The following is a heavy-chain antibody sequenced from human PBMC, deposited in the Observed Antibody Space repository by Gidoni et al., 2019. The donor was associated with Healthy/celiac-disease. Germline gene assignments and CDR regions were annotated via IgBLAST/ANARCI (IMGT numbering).Heavy chain of an antibody. D-gene: IGHD3-16*02. CDR1: GYTFTSYG. V-gene: IGHV1-18*01. Sequence: QVQLVQSGAEVKKPGASVKVSCKASGYTFTSYGISWVRQAPGQGLEWMGWISAYNGNTNYAQKLQGRVTMTTDTSTSTAYMELRSLRSDDTAVYYCARGIMITFGGVIVIPVGYFDYWGQGTLVTVSS. J-gene: IGHJ4*02. CDR3: ARGIMITFGGVIVIPVGYFDY. CDR2: ISAYNGNT.